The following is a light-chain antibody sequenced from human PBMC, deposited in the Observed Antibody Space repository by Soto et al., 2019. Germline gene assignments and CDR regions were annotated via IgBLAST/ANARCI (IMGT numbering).Light chain of an antibody. CDR1: QDIGSW. J-gene: IGKJ5*01. V-gene: IGKV1-12*01. CDR3: QQANSFPIT. Sequence: DIQMTQSPSSVSASVADRVTITCRASQDIGSWLAWYQQKPGKAPKLLIYAASSLPSGVPSRFSGGGSGTDFTLTISSLQPEDFATYYCQQANSFPITFGQGTRLEIK. CDR2: AAS.